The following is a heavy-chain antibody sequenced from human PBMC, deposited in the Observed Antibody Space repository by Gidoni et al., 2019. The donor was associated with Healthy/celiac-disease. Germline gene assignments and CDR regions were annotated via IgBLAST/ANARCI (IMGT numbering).Heavy chain of an antibody. CDR3: ARASYSSSPYYYSYGMDV. J-gene: IGHJ6*02. Sequence: EEQLVQAGAEVKKAGEARRISCKGSEYSFNSYWISWVRQMPGKGLAWMGRIDPSDSYTNYSPSCQGHVTISADKSISTAYLQWSSLNASDTAMYYCARASYSSSPYYYSYGMDVWGQGTTVTVSS. D-gene: IGHD6-6*01. CDR1: EYSFNSYW. V-gene: IGHV5-10-1*03. CDR2: IDPSDSYT.